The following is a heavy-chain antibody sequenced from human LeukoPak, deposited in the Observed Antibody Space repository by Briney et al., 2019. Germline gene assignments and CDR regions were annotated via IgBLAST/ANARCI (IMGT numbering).Heavy chain of an antibody. Sequence: GRSLSLSCAASGFTVSSNYMSWVRQAPGKGLEWVSVIYSGGSTYYADSVKGRFTISRDNSKNTLYLQMSSVRAEDTAVYYCAREGLLGIAVAVSWGQGTLVTVSS. CDR1: GFTVSSNY. CDR2: IYSGGST. V-gene: IGHV3-53*01. J-gene: IGHJ4*02. D-gene: IGHD6-19*01. CDR3: AREGLLGIAVAVS.